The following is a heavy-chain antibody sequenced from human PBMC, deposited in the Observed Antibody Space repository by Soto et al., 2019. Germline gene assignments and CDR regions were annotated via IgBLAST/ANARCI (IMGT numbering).Heavy chain of an antibody. D-gene: IGHD6-13*01. Sequence: GASVKVSCKASGGTFSSYAISWVRQAPGQGLEWMGGIIPIFGTANYAQKFQGRVTITADESTSTAYMELSSLRSEDTAVYYCARGGAGIAAAGTFKVNGMDVWGQGTTVTV. V-gene: IGHV1-69*13. CDR1: GGTFSSYA. CDR2: IIPIFGTA. J-gene: IGHJ6*02. CDR3: ARGGAGIAAAGTFKVNGMDV.